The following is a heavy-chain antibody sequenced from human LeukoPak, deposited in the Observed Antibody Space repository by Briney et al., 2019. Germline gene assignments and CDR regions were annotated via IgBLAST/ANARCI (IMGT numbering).Heavy chain of an antibody. D-gene: IGHD6-13*01. CDR2: INHSGST. V-gene: IGHV4-34*01. CDR3: ARGFFSSSWYFWFDP. Sequence: SETLSLTCAVYGGSFSGYYWSWIRQPPGKGLEWIGEINHSGSTNYNPSLKSRVTISVDTSKNQFSLKLSSVTAADTAVYYCARGFFSSSWYFWFDPWGQGTLVTVSS. J-gene: IGHJ5*02. CDR1: GGSFSGYY.